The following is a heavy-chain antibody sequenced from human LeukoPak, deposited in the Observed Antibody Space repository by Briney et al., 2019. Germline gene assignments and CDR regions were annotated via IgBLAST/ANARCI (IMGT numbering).Heavy chain of an antibody. CDR1: GFTFSSYG. V-gene: IGHV3-33*01. CDR3: ARDFPPYYDFWSGYGGFDP. CDR2: IWYDGSNK. Sequence: HPGRSLRLSCAASGFTFSSYGMHWVRQAPGKGLEWVAVIWYDGSNKHYADSVKGRFTISRDNSKNTLYLQMNSLRAEDTAVYYCARDFPPYYDFWSGYGGFDPWGQGTLVTVSS. D-gene: IGHD3-3*01. J-gene: IGHJ5*02.